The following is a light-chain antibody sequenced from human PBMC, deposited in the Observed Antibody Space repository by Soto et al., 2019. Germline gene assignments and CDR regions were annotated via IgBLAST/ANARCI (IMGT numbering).Light chain of an antibody. V-gene: IGKV3-15*01. CDR1: QSVSSN. CDR2: GAS. Sequence: EIVMTQSRATVSVVPGERATLSCRASQSVSSNLAWYQQKPGQAPRLLTYGASTRATGIPARFSGSGSGTEFTLTISSLQPEDFAVYYCQQSYYNPTFGQGTKVDIK. J-gene: IGKJ1*01. CDR3: QQSYYNPT.